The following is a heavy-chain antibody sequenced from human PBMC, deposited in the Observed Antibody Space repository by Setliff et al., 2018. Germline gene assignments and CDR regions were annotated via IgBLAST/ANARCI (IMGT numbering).Heavy chain of an antibody. V-gene: IGHV1-18*01. D-gene: IGHD2-2*01. Sequence: SVKVSCKASGYTFISYGISWVRQAPGQGLEWMGWISAYNGNTNYAQKLQGRVTMTTDTSTSTAYMELRSLRSDDTAVYYCARVLFHCSSTSCYLDAFDIWGQGTMVTVSS. J-gene: IGHJ3*02. CDR1: GYTFISYG. CDR3: ARVLFHCSSTSCYLDAFDI. CDR2: ISAYNGNT.